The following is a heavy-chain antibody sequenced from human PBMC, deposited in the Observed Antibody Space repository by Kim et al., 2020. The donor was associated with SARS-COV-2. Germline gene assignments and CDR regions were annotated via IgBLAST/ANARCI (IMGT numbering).Heavy chain of an antibody. D-gene: IGHD5-12*01. CDR3: ARRRRYSGYEYFDY. J-gene: IGHJ4*02. V-gene: IGHV6-1*01. Sequence: AVSVKSRITINTDTSKNQFSLQLNSVTPEDTAVYYCARRRRYSGYEYFDYWGQGTLVTVSS.